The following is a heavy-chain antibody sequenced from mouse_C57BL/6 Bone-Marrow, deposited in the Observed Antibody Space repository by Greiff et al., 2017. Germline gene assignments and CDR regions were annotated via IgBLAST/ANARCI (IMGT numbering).Heavy chain of an antibody. J-gene: IGHJ3*01. V-gene: IGHV5-9*01. Sequence: EVMLVESGGGLVKPGGSLKLSCAASGFTFSSYTMSWVRQTPEKRLEWVATISGGGGNTYYPDSVKGRFTISRDNAKNTLYLQMSSLRSEDTALYYCARQGFPTGWFAYWGQGTLVTVSA. D-gene: IGHD1-1*01. CDR3: ARQGFPTGWFAY. CDR2: ISGGGGNT. CDR1: GFTFSSYT.